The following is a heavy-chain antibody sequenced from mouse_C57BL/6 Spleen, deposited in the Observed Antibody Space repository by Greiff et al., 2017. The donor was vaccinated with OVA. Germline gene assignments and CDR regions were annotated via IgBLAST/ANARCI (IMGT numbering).Heavy chain of an antibody. D-gene: IGHD2-5*01. CDR1: GYAFSSYW. CDR2: IYPGDGDT. V-gene: IGHV1-80*01. Sequence: VQLQQSGAELVKPGASVKISCKASGYAFSSYWMNWVKQRPGKGLEWIGQIYPGDGDTNYNGKFKGKATLTADKSSSTAYMQLSSLTSEDSAVYFCARRDSNYEDYYAMDYWGQGTSVTVSS. J-gene: IGHJ4*01. CDR3: ARRDSNYEDYYAMDY.